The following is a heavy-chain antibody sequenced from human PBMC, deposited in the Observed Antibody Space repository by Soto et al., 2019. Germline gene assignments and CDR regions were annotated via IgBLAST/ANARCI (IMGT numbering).Heavy chain of an antibody. J-gene: IGHJ6*02. Sequence: SLKVSCKASGGTFCSYAISWVRQAPGQGLEWMGGIIPIFGTANYAQKFQGRVTITADESTSTAYMELSSLRSEDTAVYYCATNLRFLEWLPMDVWGQGTTVTVSS. CDR2: IIPIFGTA. CDR3: ATNLRFLEWLPMDV. CDR1: GGTFCSYA. V-gene: IGHV1-69*13. D-gene: IGHD3-3*01.